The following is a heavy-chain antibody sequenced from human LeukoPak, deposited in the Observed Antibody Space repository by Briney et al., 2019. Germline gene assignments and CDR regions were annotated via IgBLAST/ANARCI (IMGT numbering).Heavy chain of an antibody. CDR3: ATLQGTTSYTRRFDY. V-gene: IGHV4-39*01. Sequence: SETLSLTCSVSGGSIRSSSYYWGWIRQPPGKGLVCVGSVFYSGNSYYNPSLKGRVTLSVDTSKNQFSLKLSSVTAADTAVYYCATLQGTTSYTRRFDYWGQGTLVTVSS. D-gene: IGHD4-17*01. CDR2: VFYSGNS. CDR1: GGSIRSSSYY. J-gene: IGHJ4*02.